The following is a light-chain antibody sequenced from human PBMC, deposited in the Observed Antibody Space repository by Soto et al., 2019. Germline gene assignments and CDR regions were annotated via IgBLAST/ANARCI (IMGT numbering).Light chain of an antibody. V-gene: IGLV1-40*01. J-gene: IGLJ1*01. Sequence: QSVLSQPPSVSGAPGQSVTISCTGSSSNIGAGYDVHWYQQLPGTAPKLLIYGNNNRPSGVPDRFSGSKSGTSASLAITGLQADDEADYYCQSYDSSVTLRVFGTGTKLTVL. CDR3: QSYDSSVTLRV. CDR2: GNN. CDR1: SSNIGAGYD.